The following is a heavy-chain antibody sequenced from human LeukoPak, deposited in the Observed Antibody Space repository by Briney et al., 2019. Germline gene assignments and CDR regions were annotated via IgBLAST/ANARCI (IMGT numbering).Heavy chain of an antibody. CDR1: GGSISSYY. CDR3: ARHLPYYYYYYMDV. J-gene: IGHJ6*03. CDR2: IYTSGST. D-gene: IGHD3-3*02. V-gene: IGHV4-4*09. Sequence: SETLSLTCTVSGGSISSYYWSWIRQPPGKGLEWIGYIYTSGSTNYNPSLKSRVTISVDTSKNQFSLKLSSVTAADTAVYYCARHLPYYYYYYMDVWGKGTTVTVSS.